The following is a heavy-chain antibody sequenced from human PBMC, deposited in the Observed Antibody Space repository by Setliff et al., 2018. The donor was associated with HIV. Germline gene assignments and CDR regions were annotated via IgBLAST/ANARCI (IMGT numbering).Heavy chain of an antibody. CDR3: ARVGPFEFDSSGYAEF. J-gene: IGHJ4*02. Sequence: GASVKVSCKASGYTFSSFAMSWVRQAPGQGLEWVAWISGYNGHTNYAQRFQGRVTVTTGTSTSTAYMELRSLRSDDTAVYFCARVGPFEFDSSGYAEFWGQGTPVTVSS. V-gene: IGHV1-18*01. D-gene: IGHD3-22*01. CDR1: GYTFSSFA. CDR2: ISGYNGHT.